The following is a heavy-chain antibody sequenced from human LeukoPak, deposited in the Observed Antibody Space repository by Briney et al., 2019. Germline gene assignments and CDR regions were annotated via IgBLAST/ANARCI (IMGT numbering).Heavy chain of an antibody. D-gene: IGHD3-10*01. V-gene: IGHV3-21*01. Sequence: GGSLRLSCAASGFTFSSYSMNWVRQAPGKGLEWVSSISSSSSYIYYADSVNGRFTISRDNAKNSLYLQMTSLRAEDTAVYYCARALWSGPVYYGMDVWGQGTPVTVSS. J-gene: IGHJ6*02. CDR2: ISSSSSYI. CDR1: GFTFSSYS. CDR3: ARALWSGPVYYGMDV.